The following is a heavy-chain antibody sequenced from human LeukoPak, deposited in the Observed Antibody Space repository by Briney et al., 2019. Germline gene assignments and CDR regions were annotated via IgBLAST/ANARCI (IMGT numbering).Heavy chain of an antibody. D-gene: IGHD6-13*01. CDR1: GGSFSGYY. Sequence: SETQSLTCAVYGGSFSGYYWSWIRQPPGKGLEWIGEINHSGSTNYNPSLKSRVTISVDTSKNQFSLKLSSVTAADTAVYYCARGGLSSSSSWLSWFDPWGQGTLVTVSS. CDR2: INHSGST. V-gene: IGHV4-34*01. J-gene: IGHJ5*02. CDR3: ARGGLSSSSSWLSWFDP.